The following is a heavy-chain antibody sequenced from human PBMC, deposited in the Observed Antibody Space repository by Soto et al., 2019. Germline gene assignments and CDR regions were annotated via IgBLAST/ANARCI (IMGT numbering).Heavy chain of an antibody. J-gene: IGHJ6*02. D-gene: IGHD3-22*01. V-gene: IGHV1-2*04. CDR3: ARDRAHYYDSSGYYFYYYYGMDV. CDR1: GYTFTGYY. Sequence: ASVKVSCKASGYTFTGYYMHWVRQAPGQGLEWMGWINPNSGGTNYAQKFQGWVTMTRDTSISTAYMELSRLRSDDTAVYYCARDRAHYYDSSGYYFYYYYGMDVWGQGTTVTVSS. CDR2: INPNSGGT.